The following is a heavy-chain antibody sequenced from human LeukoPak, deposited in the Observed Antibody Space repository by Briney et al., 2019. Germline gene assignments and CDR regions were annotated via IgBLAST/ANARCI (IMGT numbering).Heavy chain of an antibody. V-gene: IGHV1-2*02. D-gene: IGHD5-18*01. CDR2: INPNSGGT. Sequence: ASVKVSCKASGYTFTGYYMHWVRQAPGQGLEWMGWINPNSGGTNYAQKFQGRVTMTWDTSISTAYMELSRLRSDDTAVYYCAIRGYSYGPSAFDIWGQGTMVTVSS. CDR1: GYTFTGYY. J-gene: IGHJ3*02. CDR3: AIRGYSYGPSAFDI.